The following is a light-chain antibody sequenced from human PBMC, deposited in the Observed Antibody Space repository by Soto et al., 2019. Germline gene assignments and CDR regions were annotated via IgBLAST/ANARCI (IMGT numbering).Light chain of an antibody. CDR2: AAS. Sequence: DIQISQSPSSLSASVGDRVTITCRASQSISSYLNWYQQKPGKAPTLLIFAASTLQSGVPSRFSGSGSGTDFTLTISSLQPEDFATYYCQQSYSTPRTFGGGTKVEI. CDR3: QQSYSTPRT. CDR1: QSISSY. J-gene: IGKJ4*01. V-gene: IGKV1-39*01.